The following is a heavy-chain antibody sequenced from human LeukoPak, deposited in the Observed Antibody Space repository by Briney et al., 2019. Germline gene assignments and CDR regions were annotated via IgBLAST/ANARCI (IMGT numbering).Heavy chain of an antibody. Sequence: GASVKVSCKASGYTFTSYAISWVRQAPGQGLEWMGRISGHNDDTNYAQRLQGRVTMTTDTSTSTAYMELRSLRSDDTAVYYCARAGYCSGGSCYPYYYYYYMDVWGKGTTVTVSS. V-gene: IGHV1-18*01. CDR1: GYTFTSYA. D-gene: IGHD2-15*01. CDR3: ARAGYCSGGSCYPYYYYYYMDV. CDR2: ISGHNDDT. J-gene: IGHJ6*03.